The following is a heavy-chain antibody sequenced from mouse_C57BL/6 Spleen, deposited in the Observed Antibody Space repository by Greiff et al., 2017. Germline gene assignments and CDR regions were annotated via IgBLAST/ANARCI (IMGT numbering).Heavy chain of an antibody. CDR1: GFSLTSYG. CDR3: ARHEGLYSWFAY. Sequence: VQLVESGPGLVAPSQSLSITCTVSGFSLTSYGVHWVRQPPGKGLEWLVVIWSAGSTTYNSAPKSRLSISKDNSKSQVFLKMNSLQTDDTAMYYCARHEGLYSWFAYWGQGTLVTVSA. D-gene: IGHD3-1*01. J-gene: IGHJ3*01. V-gene: IGHV2-6-1*01. CDR2: IWSAGST.